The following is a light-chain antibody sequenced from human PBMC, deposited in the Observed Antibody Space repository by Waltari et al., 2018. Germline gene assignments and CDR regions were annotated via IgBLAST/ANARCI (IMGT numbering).Light chain of an antibody. CDR2: KDS. Sequence: SYELTQPPSVSVSPGQTARITCSGDTLPKHYAYWYQQKPGQAPVVVIYKDSERPSGIPERFSGSSSGTTVTLTISRVQAEDEADYYCQSADTTWVFGGGTKLTVL. V-gene: IGLV3-25*03. CDR1: TLPKHY. J-gene: IGLJ3*02. CDR3: QSADTTWV.